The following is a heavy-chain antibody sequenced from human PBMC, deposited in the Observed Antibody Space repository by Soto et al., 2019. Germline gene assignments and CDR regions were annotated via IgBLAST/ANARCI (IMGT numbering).Heavy chain of an antibody. V-gene: IGHV3-30-3*01. CDR3: ARGGAVVVVAAAPDY. Sequence: PGGSLRLSCAASGFTFSSYAMHWVRQAPGKGLEWVAVISYDGSNKYYADSVKGRFTISRDNSKNTLYLQMNSLRAEDTAVYYCARGGAVVVVAAAPDYWGQGT. CDR2: ISYDGSNK. D-gene: IGHD2-15*01. J-gene: IGHJ4*02. CDR1: GFTFSSYA.